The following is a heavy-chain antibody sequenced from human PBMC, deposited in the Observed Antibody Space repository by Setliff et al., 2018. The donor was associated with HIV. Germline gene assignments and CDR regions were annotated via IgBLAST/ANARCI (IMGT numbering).Heavy chain of an antibody. Sequence: GSLRLSCAASGFTFSDYYMSWIRQPPGRGLEWIGYIYSSGSTNFNPPLQSRVTISLDTSKNQFSLKLSSVTAADTAVYYCARGFDYAQRPPLYYFDYWGQGTLVTVSS. V-gene: IGHV4-4*09. J-gene: IGHJ4*02. CDR1: GFTFSDYY. CDR3: ARGFDYAQRPPLYYFDY. CDR2: IYSSGST. D-gene: IGHD2-2*01.